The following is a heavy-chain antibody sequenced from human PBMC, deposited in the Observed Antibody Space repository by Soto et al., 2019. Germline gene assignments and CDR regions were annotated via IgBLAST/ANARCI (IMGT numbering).Heavy chain of an antibody. CDR3: ALGSTSPSAFDY. CDR2: VSASGLNT. D-gene: IGHD2-2*01. CDR1: GFTFSTYA. Sequence: GGSLRLACAASGFTFSTYAMAWVRQAPGKGLEWVSGVSASGLNTDYADPVKGRFYISRDNSKNTVSLHMNSLRAEDTALYYCALGSTSPSAFDYRAQGTLVTGSS. J-gene: IGHJ4*02. V-gene: IGHV3-23*01.